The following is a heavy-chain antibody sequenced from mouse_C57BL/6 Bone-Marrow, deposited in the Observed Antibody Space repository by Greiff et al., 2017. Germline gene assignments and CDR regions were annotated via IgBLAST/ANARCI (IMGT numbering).Heavy chain of an antibody. CDR3: ARRTDDRGFAY. Sequence: VQVQQSGAELARPGASVKLSCKASGYTFTSYGISWVKQRPGQGLEWIGEIYPRSGNTYYNEKFKGKATLTADKSSSTAYMELRSLTSEDSAVYFCARRTDDRGFAYWGQGTLVTVSA. CDR1: GYTFTSYG. V-gene: IGHV1-81*01. CDR2: IYPRSGNT. J-gene: IGHJ3*01.